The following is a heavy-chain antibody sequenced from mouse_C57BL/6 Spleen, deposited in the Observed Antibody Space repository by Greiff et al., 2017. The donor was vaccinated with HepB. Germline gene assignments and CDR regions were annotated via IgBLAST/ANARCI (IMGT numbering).Heavy chain of an antibody. CDR3: ARTNYYDYVSYAMDY. CDR2: ISSGSSTI. Sequence: DVHLVESGGGLVKPGGSLKLSCAASGFTFSDYGMHWVRQAPEKGLEWVAYISSGSSTIYYADTVKGRFTISRDNAKNTLFLQMTSLRSEDTAMYYCARTNYYDYVSYAMDYWGQGTSVTVSS. CDR1: GFTFSDYG. D-gene: IGHD2-4*01. V-gene: IGHV5-17*01. J-gene: IGHJ4*01.